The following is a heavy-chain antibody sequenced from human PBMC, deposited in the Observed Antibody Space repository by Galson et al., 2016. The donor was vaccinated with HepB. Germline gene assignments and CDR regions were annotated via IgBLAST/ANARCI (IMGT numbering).Heavy chain of an antibody. J-gene: IGHJ6*04. CDR3: ARDLRGQGGV. CDR1: GFTFSSYA. D-gene: IGHD3-10*01. V-gene: IGHV3-30-3*01. CDR2: ISYDGSNK. Sequence: SLRLSCAASGFTFSSYAMHWVRQAPGKGLEWVAVISYDGSNKYYADSVKGRFTISRDNSKNTLYLQMNSLRAEDTPMYYCARDLRGQGGVWGKGTTVTVSS.